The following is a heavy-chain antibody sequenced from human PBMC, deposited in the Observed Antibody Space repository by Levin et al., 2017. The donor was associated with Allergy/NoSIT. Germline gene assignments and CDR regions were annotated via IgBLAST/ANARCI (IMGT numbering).Heavy chain of an antibody. D-gene: IGHD2-2*01. Sequence: GGSLRLSCAVSGFSLSDYYMSWVRQAPGKGLEWVSYSSYSGSHTNYAGSLRGRFTISRDNGKNSLYLQMNSLRAEDTAVYYCARDRSRMTRDAFDIWGQGTMVTVSS. CDR1: GFSLSDYY. CDR2: SSYSGSHT. J-gene: IGHJ3*02. CDR3: ARDRSRMTRDAFDI. V-gene: IGHV3-11*05.